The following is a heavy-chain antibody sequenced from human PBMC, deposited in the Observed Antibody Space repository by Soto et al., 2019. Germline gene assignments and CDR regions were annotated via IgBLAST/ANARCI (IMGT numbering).Heavy chain of an antibody. CDR1: GFTFNNYA. J-gene: IGHJ4*02. CDR3: AKGRGGSGSLTPRVDF. D-gene: IGHD3-10*01. V-gene: IGHV3-23*01. CDR2: ISGGGDTT. Sequence: EVQLLESGGGLVQPGGSLRLSCEASGFTFNNYAMTWVRQAPGKGLEWVSAISGGGDTTSYADSVKGRFTVSRDGSKNTLYLQMSSLRAEDTALYYCAKGRGGSGSLTPRVDFWVQGTLVTVSS.